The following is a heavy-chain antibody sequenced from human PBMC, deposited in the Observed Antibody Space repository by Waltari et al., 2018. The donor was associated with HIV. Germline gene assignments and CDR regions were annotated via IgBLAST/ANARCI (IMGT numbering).Heavy chain of an antibody. J-gene: IGHJ6*02. CDR1: GIAVTHHY. Sequence: EVQLVATGGDVIRPGGSLRLSCATSGIAVTHHYINWARQAPGKGLEWVSVIYRGGDTKYADSVKGRFLISRDNSKNTVFLQLNRLRVEDTAVYYCSGPDGDQGTSVTYYGMGVWGQGTTVIVSS. V-gene: IGHV3-53*02. CDR2: IYRGGDT. D-gene: IGHD4-17*01. CDR3: SGPDGDQGTSVTYYGMGV.